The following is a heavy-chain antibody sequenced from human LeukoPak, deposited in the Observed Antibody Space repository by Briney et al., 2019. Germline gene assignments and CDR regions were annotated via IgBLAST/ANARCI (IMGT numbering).Heavy chain of an antibody. V-gene: IGHV1-69*04. CDR1: GGTFSSYA. Sequence: ASVKVSCKASGGTFSSYAISWVRQAPGQGLEWMGRIIPILGIANYAQKFQGRVTITADKSTSTAYMELSSLRSEDTAVYYCARVIVPSGYYPLYYYYGMDVWGQGTTVTVSS. D-gene: IGHD3-22*01. CDR2: IIPILGIA. J-gene: IGHJ6*02. CDR3: ARVIVPSGYYPLYYYYGMDV.